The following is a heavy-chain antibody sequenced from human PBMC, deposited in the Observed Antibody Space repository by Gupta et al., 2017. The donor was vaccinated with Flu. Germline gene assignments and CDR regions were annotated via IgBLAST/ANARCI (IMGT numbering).Heavy chain of an antibody. CDR1: IGSCSGYS. CDR3: ARGVSWFDP. Sequence: QVQLQRCGAGRSRPSETRSLTCGVYIGSCSGYSWSWIRQPPGKGLEWIGEIIHGRGTNFNPSLKSRVSISVDTSKNQFSLKLTSLTAADTAVYYCARGVSWFDPWGQGTLVTVSS. J-gene: IGHJ5*02. CDR2: IIHGRGT. V-gene: IGHV4-34*01.